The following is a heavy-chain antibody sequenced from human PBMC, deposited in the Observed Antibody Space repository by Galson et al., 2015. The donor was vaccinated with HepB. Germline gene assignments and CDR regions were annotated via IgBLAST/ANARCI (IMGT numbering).Heavy chain of an antibody. J-gene: IGHJ4*02. CDR1: GFTFSDYY. CDR3: ARLPPRGGYDYGAGDY. Sequence: SLRLSCAASGFTFSDYYMSWIRQAPGKGLEWVSYISSSGSTIYYADSVKGRFTISRDNAKNSLYLQMNSLRAEDTAVYYCARLPPRGGYDYGAGDYWGQGTLVTVSS. CDR2: ISSSGSTI. D-gene: IGHD5-12*01. V-gene: IGHV3-11*01.